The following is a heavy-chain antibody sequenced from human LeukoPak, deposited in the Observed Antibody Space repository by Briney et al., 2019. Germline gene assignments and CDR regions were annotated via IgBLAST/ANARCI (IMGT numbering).Heavy chain of an antibody. J-gene: IGHJ5*02. V-gene: IGHV3-23*01. CDR2: ISNDGGGT. D-gene: IGHD3-22*01. Sequence: GGSLRLSCAASGFIFNNYGLIWVRQAPGKGLEWVSAISNDGGGTNYADFVKGRFTITRDNSKNTLYLQMNSLRAEDTALYYCAKGSSGYFVDLWGQGTLVTVSS. CDR1: GFIFNNYG. CDR3: AKGSSGYFVDL.